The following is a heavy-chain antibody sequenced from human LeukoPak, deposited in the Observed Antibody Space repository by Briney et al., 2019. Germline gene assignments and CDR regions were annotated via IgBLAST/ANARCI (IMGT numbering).Heavy chain of an antibody. CDR3: ASDGRGYSGYDLDY. V-gene: IGHV3-21*01. J-gene: IGHJ4*02. CDR1: GFTFSSYS. D-gene: IGHD5-12*01. CDR2: ISSSSSYI. Sequence: GGSLRLSCAASGFTFSSYSMNWVRQAPGKGLEWVSSISSSSSYIYYADSVKGRFTISRDNAKNSLYLQMNSLRAEDTAVYYCASDGRGYSGYDLDYWGQGTLVTVSS.